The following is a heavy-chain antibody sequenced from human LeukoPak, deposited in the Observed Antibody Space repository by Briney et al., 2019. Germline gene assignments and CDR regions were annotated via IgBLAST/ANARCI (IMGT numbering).Heavy chain of an antibody. D-gene: IGHD3-10*01. Sequence: SETLSLTCAVYGGSFSGYYWSWIRQPPGKGLEWIGEINHSGSTNYNPSLKSRVTISVDTSKNQFSLKLSSVTAADTAVYYCARGRKWFGELFGDYYYYMDVWGKGTTVTVSS. CDR2: INHSGST. J-gene: IGHJ6*03. V-gene: IGHV4-34*01. CDR1: GGSFSGYY. CDR3: ARGRKWFGELFGDYYYYMDV.